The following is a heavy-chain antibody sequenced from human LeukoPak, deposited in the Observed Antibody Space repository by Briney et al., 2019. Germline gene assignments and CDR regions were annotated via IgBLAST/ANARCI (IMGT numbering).Heavy chain of an antibody. CDR3: ARDFGQYYDTSDNWFDP. Sequence: PGESLRLSCAASGFTFSSYGMHWVRQAPGKGLEWVAVISYDGSYENYAESVKGRFTMSRDNSQNTVYLQMNSLRREDTAVYYCARDFGQYYDTSDNWFDPWGQGTLVTVSS. V-gene: IGHV3-30*03. J-gene: IGHJ5*02. D-gene: IGHD3-22*01. CDR2: ISYDGSYE. CDR1: GFTFSSYG.